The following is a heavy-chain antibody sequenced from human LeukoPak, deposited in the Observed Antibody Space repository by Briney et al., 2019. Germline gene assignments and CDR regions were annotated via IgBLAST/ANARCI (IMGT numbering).Heavy chain of an antibody. V-gene: IGHV3-43*02. CDR2: ISGDGGST. Sequence: PGGSLRLSCAASGFTFDDYAMHWVRQAPGKGLERVSLISGDGGSTYYADSVKGRFTISRDNSKNSLYLQMNSLRAEDTAVYYCALNHDFMDVWGKGTTVTVSS. J-gene: IGHJ6*03. CDR1: GFTFDDYA. CDR3: ALNHDFMDV. D-gene: IGHD1-14*01.